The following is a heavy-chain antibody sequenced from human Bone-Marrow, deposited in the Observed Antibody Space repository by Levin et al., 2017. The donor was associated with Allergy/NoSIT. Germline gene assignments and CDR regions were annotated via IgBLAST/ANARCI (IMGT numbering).Heavy chain of an antibody. CDR2: MYSGGTT. CDR3: ARVPGYS. CDR1: GFTVSNNY. D-gene: IGHD6-25*01. V-gene: IGHV3-53*03. Sequence: GGSLRLSCAASGFTVSNNYMAWVRQPPGKGLEWVSFMYSGGTTHYADSVKGRITISRDNSKNTLYLQMNSLRAEDTAVYYCARVPGYSWGQGTLVTVSS. J-gene: IGHJ4*02.